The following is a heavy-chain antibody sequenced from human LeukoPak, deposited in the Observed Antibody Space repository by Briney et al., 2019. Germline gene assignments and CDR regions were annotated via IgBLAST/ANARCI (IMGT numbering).Heavy chain of an antibody. D-gene: IGHD3-3*01. CDR3: AKDIRRRITITTLTWELDY. CDR1: GFTFDDYA. V-gene: IGHV3-43D*04. Sequence: GGSLRLSCAASGFTFDDYAMHWVRQAPGKGLEWVSLISWDGGSTYYADSVKGRFTISRDNSKNSLYLQMNSLRAEDTALYYCAKDIRRRITITTLTWELDYWGQGTLVTVSP. CDR2: ISWDGGST. J-gene: IGHJ4*02.